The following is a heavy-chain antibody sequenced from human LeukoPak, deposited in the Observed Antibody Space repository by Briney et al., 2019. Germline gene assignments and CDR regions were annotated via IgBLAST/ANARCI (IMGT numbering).Heavy chain of an antibody. V-gene: IGHV3-21*01. Sequence: GRSLRPSCAASGFTFSSYTMNWVRQAPGKRVVWVSSIGSSSSFIYLKASVKGRCTISRESAKSSQDLQMNSVRVCDRAVYSFAKLDQYGSGSPYPNGAFDVWGQGTMVTVSS. J-gene: IGHJ3*01. D-gene: IGHD3-10*01. CDR2: IGSSSSFI. CDR1: GFTFSSYT. CDR3: AKLDQYGSGSPYPNGAFDV.